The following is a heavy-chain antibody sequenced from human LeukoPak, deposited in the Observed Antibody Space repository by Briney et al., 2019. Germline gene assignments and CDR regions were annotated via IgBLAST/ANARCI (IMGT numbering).Heavy chain of an antibody. J-gene: IGHJ4*02. CDR3: ARDFIPAAIAAAFDY. Sequence: GGSLRLSCAASGFTFSSYGMHWVRQAPGKGLEWVAVIWYDGSNKYYADSAKGRFTISRDNSKNTLYLQMNSLRAEDTAVYYCARDFIPAAIAAAFDYWGQGTLVTVSS. V-gene: IGHV3-33*01. D-gene: IGHD2-2*02. CDR1: GFTFSSYG. CDR2: IWYDGSNK.